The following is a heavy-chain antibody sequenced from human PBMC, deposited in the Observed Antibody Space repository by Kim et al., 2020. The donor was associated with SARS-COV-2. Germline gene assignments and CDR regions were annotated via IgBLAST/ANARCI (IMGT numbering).Heavy chain of an antibody. J-gene: IGHJ4*02. D-gene: IGHD3-9*01. V-gene: IGHV3-48*02. CDR2: ISSSSSTI. Sequence: GGSLRLSCAASGFTFSSYSMNWVRQAPGKGLEWVSYISSSSSTIYYADSVKGRFTISRDNAKNSLYLQMNSLRDEDTAVYYCARRSLLRYFDWWFDYWGQGTLVTVSS. CDR3: ARRSLLRYFDWWFDY. CDR1: GFTFSSYS.